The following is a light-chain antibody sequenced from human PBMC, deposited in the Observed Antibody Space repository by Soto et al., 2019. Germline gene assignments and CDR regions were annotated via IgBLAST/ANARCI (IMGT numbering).Light chain of an antibody. CDR1: QSVNTY. V-gene: IGKV3-11*01. CDR3: QQRSTWPRIT. CDR2: DAS. Sequence: EIVLTQSPATLSLSPGERASLCCRAGQSVNTYLAWYQHKPGQAPRLLITDASNRASGIPARFSGSGSGTDFTLTISSLEPEDFAVYYCQQRSTWPRITFGGGTKVEIK. J-gene: IGKJ4*01.